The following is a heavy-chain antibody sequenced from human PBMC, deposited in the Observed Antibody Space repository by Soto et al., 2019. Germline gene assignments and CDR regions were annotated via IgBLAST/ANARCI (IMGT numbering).Heavy chain of an antibody. J-gene: IGHJ4*02. V-gene: IGHV3-21*01. CDR2: ITSSSSYI. CDR1: GFIFSIYS. D-gene: IGHD1-26*01. Sequence: EVQLVESGGGLVKPGGSLRLSCAASGFIFSIYSMNWVRQAPGKGLEWVSSITSSSSYIYYADSVKGRFTISRDNAKNSLFLQMNSLRAEDTAVYYCAGAGGNYSFPDWGQGTLVTVSS. CDR3: AGAGGNYSFPD.